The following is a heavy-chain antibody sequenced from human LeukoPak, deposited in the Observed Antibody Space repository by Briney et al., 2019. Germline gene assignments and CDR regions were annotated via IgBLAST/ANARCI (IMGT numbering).Heavy chain of an antibody. CDR1: GGSISSSSYY. V-gene: IGHV4-39*07. CDR3: ATMVRGVIINY. J-gene: IGHJ4*02. Sequence: PSETLSLTCTVSGGSISSSSYYWGWIRQPPGKGLEWIGSIYYSGSTYYNPSLESRVIISVDTSKNQFSLKLSSVTAADTAVYYCATMVRGVIINYWGQGTLVTVSS. CDR2: IYYSGST. D-gene: IGHD3-10*01.